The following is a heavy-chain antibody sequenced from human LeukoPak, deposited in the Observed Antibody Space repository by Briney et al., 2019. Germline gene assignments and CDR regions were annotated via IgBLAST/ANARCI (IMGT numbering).Heavy chain of an antibody. D-gene: IGHD3-10*01. CDR3: ARHSGPGSYNWFDP. J-gene: IGHJ5*02. V-gene: IGHV3-53*01. CDR1: GFTVSSNY. Sequence: GGSLRLSCAASGFTVSSNYMSWVRQAPGKGLEWVSVICSGGSTYYADSVKGRFTISRDTSKNTLYLQMNSLRAEDTAVYYCARHSGPGSYNWFDPWGQGTLVTVSS. CDR2: ICSGGST.